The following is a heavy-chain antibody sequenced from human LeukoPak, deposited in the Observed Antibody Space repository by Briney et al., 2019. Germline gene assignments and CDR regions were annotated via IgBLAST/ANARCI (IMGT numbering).Heavy chain of an antibody. D-gene: IGHD6-25*01. CDR3: ARITGIEAAGDY. J-gene: IGHJ4*02. CDR1: GFTFSMYW. V-gene: IGHV3-7*04. CDR2: IKHDGSEK. Sequence: GSLRLSCAASGFTFSMYWMSWVRQAPGKGLEWVANIKHDGSEKFYVDSVKGRFIISRDNAKNSLFLQLNSLRDEDTAVYYCARITGIEAAGDYWGQGTLVTVSS.